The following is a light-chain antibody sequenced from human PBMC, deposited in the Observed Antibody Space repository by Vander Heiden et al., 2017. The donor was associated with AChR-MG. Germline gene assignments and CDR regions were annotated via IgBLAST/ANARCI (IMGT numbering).Light chain of an antibody. CDR2: GDI. CDR3: QVWDSSTSCV. CDR1: NSGSKT. J-gene: IGLJ2*01. Sequence: SYEVTQPLSVSVALGQTARITCGGNNSGSKTVHWYQQKSGQAPVLVIYGDITRPSGIPERFSGSNSGNTATLAISRAQAGDEADYYCQVWDSSTSCVFGGGTKLTVL. V-gene: IGLV3-9*01.